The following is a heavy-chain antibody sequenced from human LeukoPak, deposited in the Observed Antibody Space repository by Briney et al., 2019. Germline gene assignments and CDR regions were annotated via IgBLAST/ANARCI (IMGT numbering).Heavy chain of an antibody. J-gene: IGHJ4*02. CDR2: IYYSGST. CDR1: GGSISSSSYY. D-gene: IGHD6-13*01. Sequence: SETLSLTCTVSGGSISSSSYYWGWIRQPPGKGLEWIGSIYYSGSTYYNPSLKSRVTISVDTSKNQFSLKLSSVTAADTAVYYCARAFYSSSWYHKEDFFDYWGQGILVTVSS. CDR3: ARAFYSSSWYHKEDFFDY. V-gene: IGHV4-39*07.